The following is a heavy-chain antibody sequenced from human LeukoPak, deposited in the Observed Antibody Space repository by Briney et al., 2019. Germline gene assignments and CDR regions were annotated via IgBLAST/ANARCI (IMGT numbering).Heavy chain of an antibody. CDR2: MSAYNGNT. V-gene: IGHV1-18*01. D-gene: IGHD2-2*01. Sequence: GASVKVSCKASGYTFTKYGISWVRQAPGQGPEWMGWMSAYNGNTNYGQTLQGRVTMTTDTSTSTAYMELRSLRSDDTAVYYCARAYLPHRGMPRPPFDDWGQGTLVTVSS. J-gene: IGHJ4*02. CDR3: ARAYLPHRGMPRPPFDD. CDR1: GYTFTKYG.